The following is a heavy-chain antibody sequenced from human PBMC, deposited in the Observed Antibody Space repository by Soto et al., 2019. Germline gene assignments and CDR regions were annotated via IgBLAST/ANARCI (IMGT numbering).Heavy chain of an antibody. CDR3: ARGSEVLMVYAMQRYAFDI. V-gene: IGHV1-69*13. CDR2: IIPIFGTA. D-gene: IGHD2-8*01. Sequence: GXSVKVSCKASGGTFSSYAISWVRQAPGQGLEWMGGIIPIFGTANYAQKFQGRVTITADESTSTAYMELSSLRSEDTAVYYCARGSEVLMVYAMQRYAFDIWGQGTMVTVSS. J-gene: IGHJ3*02. CDR1: GGTFSSYA.